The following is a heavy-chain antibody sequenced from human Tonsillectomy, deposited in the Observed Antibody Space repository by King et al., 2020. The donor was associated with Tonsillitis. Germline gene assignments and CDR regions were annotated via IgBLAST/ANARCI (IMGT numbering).Heavy chain of an antibody. Sequence: VQLVESGGGLVQPGGSLRLSCAASGFTFSSYAMSWVRQAPGKGLEWFSAISGSGGSPYYADSVKARFTIPRDNSKNTLYLQMNSLRAEDTAVYYCANAVLRGYSYEGYWGQGTLVTVSS. CDR1: GFTFSSYA. V-gene: IGHV3-23*04. D-gene: IGHD5-18*01. J-gene: IGHJ4*02. CDR3: ANAVLRGYSYEGY. CDR2: ISGSGGSP.